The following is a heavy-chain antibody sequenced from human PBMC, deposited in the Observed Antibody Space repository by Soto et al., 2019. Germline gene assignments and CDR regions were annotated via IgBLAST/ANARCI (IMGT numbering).Heavy chain of an antibody. D-gene: IGHD2-2*01. CDR1: GGTFSSYA. J-gene: IGHJ6*02. V-gene: IGHV1-69*01. Sequence: QVQLVQSGAEVKKPGSSVKVSCTASGGTFSSYAISWVRQAPGQGLEWMGGIIPIFGTANYAQKFQGRVTITADESTSTAYMELSSLRSEDTAVYYCASGRPGPAAIGGAYYYYYGMDVWGQGTTVTVSS. CDR2: IIPIFGTA. CDR3: ASGRPGPAAIGGAYYYYYGMDV.